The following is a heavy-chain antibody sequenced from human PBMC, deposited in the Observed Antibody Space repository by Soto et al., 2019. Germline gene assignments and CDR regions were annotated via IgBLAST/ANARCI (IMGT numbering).Heavy chain of an antibody. CDR1: GFTFSSYS. J-gene: IGHJ4*02. CDR3: ARDRGIVVFDY. D-gene: IGHD2-15*01. CDR2: ISSSSSTI. V-gene: IGHV3-48*01. Sequence: GESLKISCAASGFTFSSYSMNWVRQAPGKGLEWVSYISSSSSTIYYADSVKGRFTISRDNAKNSLYLQMNSLRAEDTAVYYCARDRGIVVFDYWGQGTLVTVSS.